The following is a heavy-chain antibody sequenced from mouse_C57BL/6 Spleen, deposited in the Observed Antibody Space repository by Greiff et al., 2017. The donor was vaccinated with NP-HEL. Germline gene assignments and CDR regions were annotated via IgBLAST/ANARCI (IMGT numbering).Heavy chain of an antibody. CDR3: ARDYYGSRYRYFGG. D-gene: IGHD1-1*01. J-gene: IGHJ1*03. CDR2: IYPGDGDT. CDR1: GYAFSSSW. Sequence: QVQLQQSGPELVKPGASVKISCKASGYAFSSSWMNWVKQRPGKGLEWIGRIYPGDGDTHYNGKFKGKATLTADKSSSTAYMQLSSLTSEDSAVYVCARDYYGSRYRYFGGWGTGATVTV. V-gene: IGHV1-82*01.